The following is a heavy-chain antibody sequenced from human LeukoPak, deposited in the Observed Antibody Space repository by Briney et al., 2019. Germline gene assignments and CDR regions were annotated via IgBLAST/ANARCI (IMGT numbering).Heavy chain of an antibody. Sequence: ASVKVSCKASGYTFTSYYMHWVRQAPGQGLEWMGIFTPSGGSTTYAQKFQGRVTMTRDMSTSTVYMELSSLRSEDTAVYYCARDGGSGYVFDYWGQGTLVTVSS. CDR3: ARDGGSGYVFDY. V-gene: IGHV1-46*01. CDR2: FTPSGGST. CDR1: GYTFTSYY. D-gene: IGHD3-22*01. J-gene: IGHJ4*02.